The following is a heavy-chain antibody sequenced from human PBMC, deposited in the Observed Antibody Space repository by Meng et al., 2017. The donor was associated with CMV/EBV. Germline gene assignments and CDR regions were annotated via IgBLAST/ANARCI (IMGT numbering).Heavy chain of an antibody. CDR3: ALAEYSSSLFDY. CDR1: RYTVTSYC. J-gene: IGHJ4*02. V-gene: IGHV1-46*01. CDR2: INPSGGST. Sequence: QVQLVQSGAQVKKPGASVTVSCKASRYTVTSYCRHWVRQAPGQGLEWMGIINPSGGSTSYAQKFQGRVTMTRDTSTSTVYMELSSLRSEDTAVYYGALAEYSSSLFDYWGQGTLVTVSS. D-gene: IGHD6-13*01.